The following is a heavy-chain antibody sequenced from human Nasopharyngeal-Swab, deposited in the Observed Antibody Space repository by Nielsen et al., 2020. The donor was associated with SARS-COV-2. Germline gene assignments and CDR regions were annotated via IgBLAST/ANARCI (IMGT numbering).Heavy chain of an antibody. J-gene: IGHJ4*02. V-gene: IGHV3-64D*06. CDR2: ISSNGGST. CDR3: VKEQVRGDCFDY. Sequence: GESLEISCSASGFTFSSYAMHWVRQAPGKGLEYVSAISSNGGSTYYADSVKGRFTISRDNSKNTLYLQMSSLRAEDTAVYYCVKEQVRGDCFDYWGQGTLVTVSS. D-gene: IGHD2-21*01. CDR1: GFTFSSYA.